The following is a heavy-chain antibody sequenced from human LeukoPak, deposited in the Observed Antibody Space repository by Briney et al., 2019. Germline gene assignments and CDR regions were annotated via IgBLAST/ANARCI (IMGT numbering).Heavy chain of an antibody. D-gene: IGHD2-21*01. V-gene: IGHV4-4*07. J-gene: IGHJ3*01. Sequence: SETLSLTCTVSGGSLSIYYWNWIRQPAGKGLEWIGRIFTSGITNYSPSLKSRVTMSVDTSKNQFSLKVSSVTAADTALYYCVRHIADSSHDAFDSWGQGSTVTVSP. CDR1: GGSLSIYY. CDR3: VRHIADSSHDAFDS. CDR2: IFTSGIT.